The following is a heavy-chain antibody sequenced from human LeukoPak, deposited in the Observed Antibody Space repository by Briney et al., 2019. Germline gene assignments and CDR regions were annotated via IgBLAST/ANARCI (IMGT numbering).Heavy chain of an antibody. CDR2: IWYDGSNK. Sequence: GRSLRLSCAASGFTFSSYGMHWVRQAPGKGLEGVAVIWYDGSNKYYADSVKGRFTISRDNSKNTLYLQMNSLRAEDTAVYYCARALQWFGELFGYGMDVWGQGTTVTVSS. J-gene: IGHJ6*02. D-gene: IGHD3-10*01. V-gene: IGHV3-33*01. CDR3: ARALQWFGELFGYGMDV. CDR1: GFTFSSYG.